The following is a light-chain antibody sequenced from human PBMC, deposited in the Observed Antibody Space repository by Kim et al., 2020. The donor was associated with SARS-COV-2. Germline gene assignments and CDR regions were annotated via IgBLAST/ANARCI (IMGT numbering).Light chain of an antibody. CDR1: ESVGRY. CDR3: QQRDSWPRT. V-gene: IGKV3-11*01. CDR2: DAS. J-gene: IGKJ4*02. Sequence: SLSPGERATLSCRASESVGRYLAWYQQKLGQAPRLLIYDASNRAAGIPARFSGSGSETDFTLTISSLEPEDFAVYYCQQRDSWPRTFGRGTKLEI.